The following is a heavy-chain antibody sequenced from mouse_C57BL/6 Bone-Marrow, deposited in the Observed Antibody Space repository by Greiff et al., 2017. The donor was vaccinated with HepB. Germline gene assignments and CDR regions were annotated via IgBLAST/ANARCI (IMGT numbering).Heavy chain of an antibody. CDR3: ARYRWLHLAY. V-gene: IGHV1-50*01. D-gene: IGHD2-3*01. Sequence: VQLQQPGAELVKPGASVKLSCKASGYTFTSYWMQWVKQRPGQGLEWIGEIDPSDSYTNYNQKFKGKATLTVDTSSSTAYMQLSSLTSEDSAVYYCARYRWLHLAYWGQGTLVTVSA. J-gene: IGHJ3*01. CDR1: GYTFTSYW. CDR2: IDPSDSYT.